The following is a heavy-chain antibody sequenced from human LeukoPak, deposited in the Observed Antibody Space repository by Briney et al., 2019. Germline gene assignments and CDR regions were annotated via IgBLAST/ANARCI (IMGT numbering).Heavy chain of an antibody. V-gene: IGHV5-51*01. CDR3: ARLWEMATTNDAFDI. Sequence: PGESLKISCKGSGYSFISYWIGWVRQMPGKGLEWMGIIYPGDSDTRYSPSFQGQVTISADKSISTAYLQWSSLKASDTAMYYCARLWEMATTNDAFDIWGQGTMVTVSS. D-gene: IGHD5-24*01. CDR2: IYPGDSDT. CDR1: GYSFISYW. J-gene: IGHJ3*02.